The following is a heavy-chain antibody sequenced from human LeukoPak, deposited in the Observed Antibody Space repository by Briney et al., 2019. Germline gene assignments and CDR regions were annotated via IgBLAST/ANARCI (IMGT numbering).Heavy chain of an antibody. CDR3: ARDKFQRGDAFDI. CDR1: EFTVSSNY. V-gene: IGHV3-53*01. CDR2: IYTGGDT. Sequence: GGSLRLSCAASEFTVSSNYTRWVRQAPGKGLEWVSVIYTGGDTYYADSVKGRFTISRDNSKNTVYLQMNSLRAEDTAVYYCARDKFQRGDAFDIWGQGTMVTVSS. J-gene: IGHJ3*02.